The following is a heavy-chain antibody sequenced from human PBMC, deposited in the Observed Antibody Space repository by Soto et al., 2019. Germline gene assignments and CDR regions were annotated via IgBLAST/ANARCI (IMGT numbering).Heavy chain of an antibody. D-gene: IGHD2-15*01. V-gene: IGHV1-3*01. CDR1: YTISYYA. CDR2: INAGNGNT. Sequence: YTISYYAMRWESKAPGQRLEWMGWINAGNGNTKYSQKFQGRVTITRDTSASTAYRELSSLRSEDTAVYYCARALRIGYCSGGSCYNNWFAPWGQGTLVTVSS. J-gene: IGHJ5*02. CDR3: ARALRIGYCSGGSCYNNWFAP.